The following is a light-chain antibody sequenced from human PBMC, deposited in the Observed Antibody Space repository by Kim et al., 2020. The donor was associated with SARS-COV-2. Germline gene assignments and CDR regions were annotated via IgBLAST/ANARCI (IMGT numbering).Light chain of an antibody. Sequence: ASVGDRVTITCRASQDIGNFLAWYQQKPGKVPRVLIYAASALQSGVPSRFSGSGSGTDFTLTISSLQPEDVGSYYCLKYNSAPWTFGHGTKVDIK. CDR3: LKYNSAPWT. CDR1: QDIGNF. V-gene: IGKV1-27*01. CDR2: AAS. J-gene: IGKJ1*01.